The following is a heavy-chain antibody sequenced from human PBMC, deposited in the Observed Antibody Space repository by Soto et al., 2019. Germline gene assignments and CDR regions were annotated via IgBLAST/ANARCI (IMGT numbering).Heavy chain of an antibody. CDR3: ARQEAAAGTEFDF. J-gene: IGHJ4*02. CDR2: IYYSGST. D-gene: IGHD6-13*01. V-gene: IGHV4-59*08. Sequence: KQSQTLSLPCTVSGGSISGYYWNWIRQPPGKGLEWIGYIYYSGSTNYNPSLKSRVTMSVDTSKSQFSLKLNSVTAADTAVYYCARQEAAAGTEFDFWGQGTLVTVSS. CDR1: GGSISGYY.